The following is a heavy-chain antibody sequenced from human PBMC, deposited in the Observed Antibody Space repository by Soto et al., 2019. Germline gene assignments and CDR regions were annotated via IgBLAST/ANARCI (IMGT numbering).Heavy chain of an antibody. V-gene: IGHV4-30-2*01. Sequence: ASETLSLTCAVSGGSISSGGYSWSWIRQPPGKGLEWIGYIYHSGSTYYNPSLKSRVTISVDRSKNQFSLKLSSVTAADTAVYYCARVRRGDCYFDYWGQGTLVTVSS. CDR2: IYHSGST. CDR3: ARVRRGDCYFDY. CDR1: GGSISSGGYS. J-gene: IGHJ4*02. D-gene: IGHD2-21*02.